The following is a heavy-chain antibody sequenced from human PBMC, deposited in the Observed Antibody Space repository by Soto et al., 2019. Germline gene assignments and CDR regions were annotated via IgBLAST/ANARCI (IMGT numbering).Heavy chain of an antibody. CDR1: GYTFTSYA. D-gene: IGHD3-22*01. CDR2: IIPIFGTA. V-gene: IGHV1-69*13. CDR3: ASNIGLYDSSGYYSDPFDY. Sequence: SVKVSCKASGYTFTSYAISWVRQAPGQGLEWMGGIIPIFGTANYAQKFQGRVTITADESTSTAYMELSSLRSEDTAVYYCASNIGLYDSSGYYSDPFDYWGQGTLVTVSS. J-gene: IGHJ4*02.